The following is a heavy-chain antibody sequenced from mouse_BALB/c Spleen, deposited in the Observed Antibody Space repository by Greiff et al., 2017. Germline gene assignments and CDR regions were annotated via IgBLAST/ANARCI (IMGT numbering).Heavy chain of an antibody. V-gene: IGHV1-15*01. CDR1: GYTFTDYE. J-gene: IGHJ2*01. CDR3: TTQLGLYFDY. CDR2: IDPETGGT. D-gene: IGHD4-1*02. Sequence: QVQLQESGAELVRPGASVTLSCKASGYTFTDYEMHWVKQTPVHGLEWIGAIDPETGGTAYNQKFKGKATLTADKSSSTAYMELRSLTSEDSAVYYCTTQLGLYFDYWGQGTTLTVSS.